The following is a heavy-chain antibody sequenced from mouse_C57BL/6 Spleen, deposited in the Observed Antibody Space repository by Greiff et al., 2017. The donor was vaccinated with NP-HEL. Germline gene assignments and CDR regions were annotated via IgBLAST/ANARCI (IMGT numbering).Heavy chain of an antibody. CDR1: GYTFTSYW. V-gene: IGHV1-55*01. CDR2: IYPGSGST. D-gene: IGHD1-1*01. CDR3: ARWSSKRSYAMDY. Sequence: QVHVKQPGAELVKPGASVKMSCKASGYTFTSYWITWVKQRPGQGLEWIGDIYPGSGSTNYNEKFKSKATLTVDTSSSTAYMQLSSLTSEDSAVYYCARWSSKRSYAMDYWGQGTSVTVSS. J-gene: IGHJ4*01.